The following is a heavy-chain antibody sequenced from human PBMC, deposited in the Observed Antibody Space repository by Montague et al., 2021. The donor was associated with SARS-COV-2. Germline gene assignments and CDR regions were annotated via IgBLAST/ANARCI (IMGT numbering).Heavy chain of an antibody. D-gene: IGHD3-10*01. CDR2: VYISGST. CDR1: GDSIRSGTYY. J-gene: IGHJ5*01. V-gene: IGHV4-61*02. Sequence: TLSLTCTVSGDSIRSGTYYWNWVRQPAGKGLEWVGRVYISGSTDYNPSLKSRVTMLLDKSANELTLQVTSVTAADTAVYYCARVSGYGSGSSFNWFDSWGQGLVVTVSS. CDR3: ARVSGYGSGSSFNWFDS.